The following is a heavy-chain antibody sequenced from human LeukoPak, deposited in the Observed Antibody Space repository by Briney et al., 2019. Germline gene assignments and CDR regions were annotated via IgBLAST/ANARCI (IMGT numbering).Heavy chain of an antibody. J-gene: IGHJ4*02. CDR1: GFTFSSYA. CDR2: ISGSGGST. CDR3: AKGARLRVSCDY. Sequence: GGSLRLSCAASGFTFSSYAMSWIRQAPGKGLEWVSAISGSGGSTYYADSVKGRFTISRDNSKSTLYLQMNSLRAEDTAVYYCAKGARLRVSCDYWGQGTLVTVSS. V-gene: IGHV3-23*01. D-gene: IGHD3-16*01.